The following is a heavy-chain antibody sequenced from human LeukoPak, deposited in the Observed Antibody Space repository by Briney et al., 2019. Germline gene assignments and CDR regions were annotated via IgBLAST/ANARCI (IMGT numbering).Heavy chain of an antibody. Sequence: SETLSLTCAVSGDSISTTTYYWSWIRQAPGKGLEWLGGILYSGGTYPNPSLKSRVTLSVDTARSQFSLKLSSVTAADTAVYFCARAGGASAYYFYYMDVWGKGTTVTVSS. D-gene: IGHD6-25*01. CDR2: ILYSGGT. CDR1: GDSISTTTYY. CDR3: ARAGGASAYYFYYMDV. V-gene: IGHV4-39*07. J-gene: IGHJ6*03.